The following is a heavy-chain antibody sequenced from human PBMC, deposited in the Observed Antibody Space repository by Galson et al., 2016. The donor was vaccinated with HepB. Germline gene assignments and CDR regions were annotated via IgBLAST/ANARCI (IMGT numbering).Heavy chain of an antibody. J-gene: IGHJ6*03. D-gene: IGHD2-2*01. CDR1: GFTFSTYA. Sequence: SLRLSCAASGFTFSTYAMSWVRQAPGKGLEWVSVISGSGGGTHYADSVKGRFTISRDNSRSTLYLQMDSLRAEDTAIYYCARAGYCSTITCPLEHWGKGTTVSFSS. V-gene: IGHV3-23*01. CDR2: ISGSGGGT. CDR3: ARAGYCSTITCPLEH.